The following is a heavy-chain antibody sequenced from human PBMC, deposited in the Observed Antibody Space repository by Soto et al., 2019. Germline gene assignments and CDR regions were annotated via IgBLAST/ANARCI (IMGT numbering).Heavy chain of an antibody. D-gene: IGHD3-10*01. V-gene: IGHV3-23*01. CDR3: AKDQVVILLGFGEFLPAY. Sequence: PGGSLRLSCAASGFTFSSYAMSWVRQAPGKGLEWVSSISGSGGSTYYADSVKGRFTISRDNSKNTLHLQMNSLRAEDTAVYFCAKDQVVILLGFGEFLPAYWGQGPLVTVSS. CDR1: GFTFSSYA. J-gene: IGHJ4*02. CDR2: ISGSGGST.